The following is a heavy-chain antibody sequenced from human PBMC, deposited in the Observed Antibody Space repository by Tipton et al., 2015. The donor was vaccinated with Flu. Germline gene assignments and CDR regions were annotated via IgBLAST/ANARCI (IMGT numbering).Heavy chain of an antibody. CDR2: ISSSGGGT. CDR1: GFTFSTYA. V-gene: IGHV3-23*01. D-gene: IGHD1-1*01. Sequence: SLRLSCAASGFTFSTYAMSWVRQATGKGLEWVSSISSSGGGTYYADSVKGRFTISRDNSKNTLYLQMNTLGADDTAVYFCASYLGESWRYKGFDYWGQGTLVTVSS. CDR3: ASYLGESWRYKGFDY. J-gene: IGHJ4*02.